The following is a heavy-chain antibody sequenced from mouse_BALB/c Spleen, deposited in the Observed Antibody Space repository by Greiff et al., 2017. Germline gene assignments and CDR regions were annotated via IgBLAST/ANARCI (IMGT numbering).Heavy chain of an antibody. CDR1: GYSFTSYY. Sequence: EVKLMESGPELMKPGASVKISCKASGYSFTSYYMHWVKQSHGKSLEWIGYIDPFNGGTSYNQKFKGKATLTVDKSSSTAYMHLSSLTSEDSAVYYCARETNYGSSPWFAYWGQGTLVTVSA. J-gene: IGHJ3*01. V-gene: IGHV1S135*01. CDR2: IDPFNGGT. D-gene: IGHD1-1*01. CDR3: ARETNYGSSPWFAY.